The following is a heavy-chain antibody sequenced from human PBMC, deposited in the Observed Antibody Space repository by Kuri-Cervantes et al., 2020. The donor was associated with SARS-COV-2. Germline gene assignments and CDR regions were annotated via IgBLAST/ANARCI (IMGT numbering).Heavy chain of an antibody. J-gene: IGHJ6*03. CDR1: GFTFSSYA. Sequence: GGSLRLSCAASGFTFSSYAMNWVRQAPGKGLEWVSAISCSGGKKYYADSVKGRFTISRDNSKNTLYLQMNSLRAEDTAVYYCANTPENDGSWSGYCYYYYMDVWGKGTTVTVSS. V-gene: IGHV3-23*01. CDR3: ANTPENDGSWSGYCYYYYMDV. CDR2: ISCSGGKK. D-gene: IGHD3-3*01.